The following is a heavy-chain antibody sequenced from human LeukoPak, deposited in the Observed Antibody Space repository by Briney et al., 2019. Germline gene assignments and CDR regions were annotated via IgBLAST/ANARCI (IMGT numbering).Heavy chain of an antibody. J-gene: IGHJ5*02. CDR1: GGSITGGDYY. V-gene: IGHV4-30-4*01. D-gene: IGHD2-2*01. CDR3: ARRKRSGCSSTSCLLNWFDP. Sequence: SETLSLTCTVSGGSITGGDYYWSWLRQPPGKGLEWIGSIYSSGSTYYNPSLKSRVIISLDTSKSQFSLKLSSVTAADTAVYYCARRKRSGCSSTSCLLNWFDPWGQGTLVTVSS. CDR2: IYSSGST.